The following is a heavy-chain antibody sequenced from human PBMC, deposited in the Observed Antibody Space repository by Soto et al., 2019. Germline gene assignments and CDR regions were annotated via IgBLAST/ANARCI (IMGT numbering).Heavy chain of an antibody. CDR1: GFTFSNYD. CDR2: IGAASDT. J-gene: IGHJ6*02. CDR3: ARGVLGPGDYYYGMDV. Sequence: PGGSLRLSCAASGFTFSNYDMHWVHQAPGEGLEWVSGIGAASDTYYPVSVQGRFTVSRDNAKKSLYLQMNSLRAGDTAVYCCARGVLGPGDYYYGMDVWGQGTTVTVSS. V-gene: IGHV3-13*01. D-gene: IGHD7-27*01.